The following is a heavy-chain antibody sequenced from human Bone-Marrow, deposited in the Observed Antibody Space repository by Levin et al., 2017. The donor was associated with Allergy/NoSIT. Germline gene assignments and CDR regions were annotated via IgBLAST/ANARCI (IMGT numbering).Heavy chain of an antibody. V-gene: IGHV2-5*02. CDR1: GFRLSTSGVG. D-gene: IGHD3-22*01. CDR3: AHFLDFDSNDYYRFFDS. Sequence: SGPTLVKPTQTLTLTCTYSGFRLSTSGVGLGWIRQPPGKALEWLALIYWDDETRYSPSLRTRLTITKDTSRNQVFLTMTNMDPVDTATYFCAHFLDFDSNDYYRFFDSWGQGTLVTVSS. CDR2: IYWDDET. J-gene: IGHJ4*02.